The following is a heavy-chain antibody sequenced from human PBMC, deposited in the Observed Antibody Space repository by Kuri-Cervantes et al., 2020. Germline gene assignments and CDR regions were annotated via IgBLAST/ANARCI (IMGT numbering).Heavy chain of an antibody. J-gene: IGHJ4*02. CDR3: TTDLAAAGIFDY. D-gene: IGHD6-13*01. Sequence: ETLSLTCAASGFTFSKAWMSWVRQAPGKGLEWVGRIKSKTDGGTTDYAAPVKGRFTISRDDSKNTLYLQMNSLKTEDTAVYYCTTDLAAAGIFDYWGQGTLVTVSS. V-gene: IGHV3-15*01. CDR1: GFTFSKAW. CDR2: IKSKTDGGTT.